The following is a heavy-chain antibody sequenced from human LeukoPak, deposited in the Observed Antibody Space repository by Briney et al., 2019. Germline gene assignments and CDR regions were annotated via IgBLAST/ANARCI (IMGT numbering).Heavy chain of an antibody. CDR1: GGSVSSSSYY. CDR2: IYSSVT. J-gene: IGHJ4*02. D-gene: IGHD3-16*01. CDR3: ASRPFLWGFAY. Sequence: SETLSLTCTVSGGSVSSSSYYWGWIRQPPGKGLEWIASIYSSVTYYNPSLKSRVTISVDTSKNQFSLNLSSVTAADTAVYYCASRPFLWGFAYWGQGTLVTVSS. V-gene: IGHV4-39*01.